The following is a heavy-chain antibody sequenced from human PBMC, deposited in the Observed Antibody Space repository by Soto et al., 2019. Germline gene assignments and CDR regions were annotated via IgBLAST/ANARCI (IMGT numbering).Heavy chain of an antibody. J-gene: IGHJ4*02. Sequence: QVQLVQSGAEVKKPGSSVKVSCKASGGTFSSHTITWARQAPGQGLEWMGGITPMFGTPNYAQKFRGRVTITADESSSTAYMELSSLRSEDTAMYFCARDGTLYDSRSYYYLYWGQGTLVTVSS. D-gene: IGHD3-22*01. V-gene: IGHV1-69*01. CDR3: ARDGTLYDSRSYYYLY. CDR2: ITPMFGTP. CDR1: GGTFSSHT.